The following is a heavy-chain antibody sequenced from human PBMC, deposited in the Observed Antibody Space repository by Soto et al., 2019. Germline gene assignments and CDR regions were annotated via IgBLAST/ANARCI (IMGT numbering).Heavy chain of an antibody. CDR3: ARVTIPGALDY. J-gene: IGHJ4*02. Sequence: GESLKISCKGSGYDFANSWIGWVRQMPGRGLDCMGLIYPGDSATAYSPSFQGRVTISADKSIGTTYLQWNSLKASDTAVYYCARVTIPGALDYWGQGTLVTVSS. D-gene: IGHD1-1*01. CDR1: GYDFANSW. V-gene: IGHV5-51*01. CDR2: IYPGDSAT.